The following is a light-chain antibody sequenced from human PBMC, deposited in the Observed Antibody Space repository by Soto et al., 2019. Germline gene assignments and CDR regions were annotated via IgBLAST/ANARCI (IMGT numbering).Light chain of an antibody. CDR1: QSVSSN. J-gene: IGKJ2*01. CDR2: GAS. Sequence: EIVMTQSPATLSVSPGDRATLSCRASQSVSSNLAWYQQKPGQAPRLLIYGASTRATGIPARFSGSGSGTEYTLIISSRQSEDFAVSYCQQHNNWTQTFGQGTELEIK. CDR3: QQHNNWTQT. V-gene: IGKV3-15*01.